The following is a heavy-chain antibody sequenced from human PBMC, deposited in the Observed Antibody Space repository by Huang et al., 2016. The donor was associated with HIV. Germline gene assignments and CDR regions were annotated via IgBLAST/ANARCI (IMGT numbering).Heavy chain of an antibody. V-gene: IGHV4-34*01. J-gene: IGHJ3*02. CDR3: ARERMMSWLDDHDAFDI. Sequence: QVQLQQWGAGLLKPSETLSLTCAVYGGSFSGYYWSWIRTSPGKGLEWIGEINHSGSTNYNPALKSRLTISVDTSKNQFSRKLSSVTAADTAVYYCARERMMSWLDDHDAFDIWGQGTMVTVSS. CDR1: GGSFSGYY. D-gene: IGHD1-1*01. CDR2: INHSGST.